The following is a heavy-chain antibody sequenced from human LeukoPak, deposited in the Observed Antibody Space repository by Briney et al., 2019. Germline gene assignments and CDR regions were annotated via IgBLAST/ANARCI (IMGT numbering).Heavy chain of an antibody. CDR1: SYSFTTYG. J-gene: IGHJ4*02. CDR3: ARGVSNRWADF. V-gene: IGHV1-18*01. D-gene: IGHD2/OR15-2a*01. CDR2: ITAYNGNT. Sequence: ASVKVSCKTSSYSFTTYGTNWVRQAPGQGLEWMGWITAYNGNTNYAHKFQGRFTMTTDTYTRTVYMELRGLKSNDTAVYYCARGVSNRWADFWGQGTLVTVSS.